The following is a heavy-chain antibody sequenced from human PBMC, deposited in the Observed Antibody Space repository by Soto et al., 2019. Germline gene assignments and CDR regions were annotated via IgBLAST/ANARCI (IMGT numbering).Heavy chain of an antibody. J-gene: IGHJ3*02. CDR2: IYHSGST. CDR1: GGSISSSNW. V-gene: IGHV4-4*02. D-gene: IGHD3-3*01. Sequence: PSETLSLTCAVSGGSISSSNWWSWVRQPPGKGLEWIGEIYHSGSTNYNPSLKSRVTISVDKSKNQFSLKLSSVTAADTAVYYCARKGYDCWSGYYTASDAFDIWCQGPLVT. CDR3: ARKGYDCWSGYYTASDAFDI.